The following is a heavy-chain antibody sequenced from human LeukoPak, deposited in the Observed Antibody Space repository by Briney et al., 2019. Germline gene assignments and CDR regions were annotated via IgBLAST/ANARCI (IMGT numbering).Heavy chain of an antibody. Sequence: SETLSLTCTVSGGSISSSSYYWGWIRQPPGKGLEWIGSIYYSGSTYYNPSLKSRVTISVDTSKNQFSLKLSSVAAADTAVYYCASLRQYYYGSGSYTDAFDIWGQGTMVTVSS. D-gene: IGHD3-10*01. J-gene: IGHJ3*02. CDR2: IYYSGST. CDR1: GGSISSSSYY. CDR3: ASLRQYYYGSGSYTDAFDI. V-gene: IGHV4-39*07.